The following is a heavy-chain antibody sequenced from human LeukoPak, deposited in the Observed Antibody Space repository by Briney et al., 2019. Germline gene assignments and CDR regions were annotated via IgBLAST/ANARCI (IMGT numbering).Heavy chain of an antibody. Sequence: ASVKVSCKASGYTFTSYGISWVRQAPGQGLEWMGWISAYNGNTNYAQKLQGRVTMTTDTSTSTAYMELRSLRSDDTAVYYCAREPSVAGTRYYFDYWGQGTLVTVSS. CDR2: ISAYNGNT. D-gene: IGHD6-13*01. V-gene: IGHV1-18*01. CDR3: AREPSVAGTRYYFDY. J-gene: IGHJ4*02. CDR1: GYTFTSYG.